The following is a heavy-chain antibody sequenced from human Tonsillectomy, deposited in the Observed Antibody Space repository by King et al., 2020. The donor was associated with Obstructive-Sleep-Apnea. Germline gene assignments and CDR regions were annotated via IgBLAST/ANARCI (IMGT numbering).Heavy chain of an antibody. CDR1: GYSISSGYY. J-gene: IGHJ5*02. D-gene: IGHD3-9*01. V-gene: IGHV4-38-2*02. CDR3: ARHPGYDILTGYYKDWFDP. Sequence: VQLQESGPGLVKPSETLSLTCTVSGYSISSGYYWGWIRQPPGKGLEWIGSIYHSGSTYYNPSLKGRVTISVDTSKNQFSLKLSSVTAADTAVYYCARHPGYDILTGYYKDWFDPWGQGTLVTVSS. CDR2: IYHSGST.